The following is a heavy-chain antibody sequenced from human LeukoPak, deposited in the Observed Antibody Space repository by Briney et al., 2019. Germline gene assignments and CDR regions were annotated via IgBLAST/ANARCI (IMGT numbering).Heavy chain of an antibody. D-gene: IGHD6-6*01. V-gene: IGHV1-3*01. CDR3: ARSEYSSSSYFDY. CDR1: GYTFTSYA. Sequence: ASVKVSCKASGYTFTSYAMHWVRQAPGQRLEWMGWMNAGNGNTKYSQKFQGRVTITRDTSASTAYMELSSLRSEDTAVYYCARSEYSSSSYFDYWGQGTLVTVSS. J-gene: IGHJ4*02. CDR2: MNAGNGNT.